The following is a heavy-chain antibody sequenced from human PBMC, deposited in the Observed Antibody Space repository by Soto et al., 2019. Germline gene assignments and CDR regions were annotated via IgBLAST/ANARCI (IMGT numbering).Heavy chain of an antibody. Sequence: SVKVSCKASRGTLSSYAISWVRQAPGQGLEWMGGIIPIFGTANYAQKLQGRVTITADKSTSTAHMELSGLRSEDTAVYYCARDGDSSSSSGMDVWGQGTTVTVSS. D-gene: IGHD6-6*01. J-gene: IGHJ6*02. CDR2: IIPIFGTA. CDR3: ARDGDSSSSSGMDV. CDR1: RGTLSSYA. V-gene: IGHV1-69*06.